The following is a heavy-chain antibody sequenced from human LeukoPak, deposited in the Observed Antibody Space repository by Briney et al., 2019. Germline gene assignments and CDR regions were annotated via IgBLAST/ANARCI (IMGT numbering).Heavy chain of an antibody. CDR2: INHSGST. Sequence: SETLSLTCAVYGGSFSGYYWSWTRQPPGKGLEWIGEINHSGSTNYNPSLKSRVTISVDTSKNQFSLKLSSVTAADTAVYYCARVGYCSSTSCYRPYYYYYGMDVWGQGTTVTVSS. D-gene: IGHD2-2*01. CDR1: GGSFSGYY. J-gene: IGHJ6*02. CDR3: ARVGYCSSTSCYRPYYYYYGMDV. V-gene: IGHV4-34*01.